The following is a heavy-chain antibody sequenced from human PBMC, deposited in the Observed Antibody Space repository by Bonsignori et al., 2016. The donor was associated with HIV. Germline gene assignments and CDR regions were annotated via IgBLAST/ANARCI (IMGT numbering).Heavy chain of an antibody. CDR2: ISASIGNT. D-gene: IGHD3-10*01. Sequence: QVQLVQSGAEVKKPGASVNVSCKASGYTFTGYGISWVRQAPGQGLEWMGWISASIGNTNYAEKFKGRITMTTETSTTTAYMELTSLRSDDTALYYCVRGGSLHSPVNYFDLWGRWHRDHCLV. CDR3: VRGGSLHSPVNYFDL. CDR1: GYTFTGYG. V-gene: IGHV1-18*01. J-gene: IGHJ2*01.